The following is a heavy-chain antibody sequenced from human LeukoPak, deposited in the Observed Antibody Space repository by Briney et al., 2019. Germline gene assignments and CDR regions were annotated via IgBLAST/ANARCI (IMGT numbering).Heavy chain of an antibody. D-gene: IGHD1-20*01. CDR1: GYAFISFY. Sequence: ASVKVSCKASGYAFISFYMHWVRQAPGQGLEWMGVINPSGGTTAYAQQFQGRVTMTRDTSTSTVYMELSSLRSEDTAVYYCARHSLIGTTPFDYWGQGTLVTVSS. V-gene: IGHV1-46*01. J-gene: IGHJ4*02. CDR3: ARHSLIGTTPFDY. CDR2: INPSGGTT.